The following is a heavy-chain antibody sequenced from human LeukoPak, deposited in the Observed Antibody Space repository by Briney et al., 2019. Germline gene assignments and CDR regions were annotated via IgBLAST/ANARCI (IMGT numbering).Heavy chain of an antibody. CDR1: GFTFSSYE. V-gene: IGHV3-48*03. D-gene: IGHD2-21*02. CDR2: ISSSGSTI. J-gene: IGHJ3*02. Sequence: PGGSLRLSCAASGFTFSSYEMNWVRQAPGKGLEWVSYISSSGSTIYYADSVKGRFPISRDNAKNSLYLQMNSLRAEDTAVYYCAKSVVVTANPRAFDIWGQGTMVTVSS. CDR3: AKSVVVTANPRAFDI.